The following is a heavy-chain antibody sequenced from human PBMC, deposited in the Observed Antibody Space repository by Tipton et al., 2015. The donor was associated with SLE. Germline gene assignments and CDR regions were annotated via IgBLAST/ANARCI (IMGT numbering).Heavy chain of an antibody. V-gene: IGHV4-39*01. D-gene: IGHD2-2*01. CDR3: ASKYCTSTSCYFQDAFDI. CDR2: IYYSGST. Sequence: GLVKPSETLSLICTVSGGSISSNNYYWGWIRQPPGKGLEWIRSIYYSGSTYYNPSLKSRVTIAVDTSKNRFSLRLSSVTAADTAVYYCASKYCTSTSCYFQDAFDIWGQGTLVTVSS. J-gene: IGHJ3*02. CDR1: GGSISSNNYY.